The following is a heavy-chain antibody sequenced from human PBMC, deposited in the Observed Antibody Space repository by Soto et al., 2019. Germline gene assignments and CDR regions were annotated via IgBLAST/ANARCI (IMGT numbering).Heavy chain of an antibody. CDR1: GDSISTSY. CDR2: IHSNGNS. J-gene: IGHJ5*02. Sequence: SETLSLTCSVSGDSISTSYWSWIRQPAEKRPEWIGRIHSNGNSHYNPSLESRVTFSIGTSKSQFSLRLTSVTAADTAVYFCARFRFFCSGAGCNDGGSGGVDPWGQGTLVTVSS. CDR3: ARFRFFCSGAGCNDGGSGGVDP. D-gene: IGHD3-3*01. V-gene: IGHV4-4*07.